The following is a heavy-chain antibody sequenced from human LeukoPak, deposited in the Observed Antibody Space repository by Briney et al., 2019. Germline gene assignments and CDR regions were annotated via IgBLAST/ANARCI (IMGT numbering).Heavy chain of an antibody. V-gene: IGHV3-21*01. D-gene: IGHD2-2*01. J-gene: IGHJ4*02. CDR2: ISSSSSYI. CDR3: AREGVVVPAASAGGDY. CDR1: GFTFSSYS. Sequence: GGSLRLSCAASGFTFSSYSMNWVRQAPGKGLEWVSSISSSSSYIYYADSVKGRFTISRDNAKNSLYLQMNSLRAEDTAVYYCAREGVVVPAASAGGDYWGQGTLGTVSS.